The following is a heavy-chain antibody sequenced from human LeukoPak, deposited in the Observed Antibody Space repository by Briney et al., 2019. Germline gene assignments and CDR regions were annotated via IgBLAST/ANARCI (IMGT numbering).Heavy chain of an antibody. CDR2: IYHSGMT. CDR3: SRATATGYFDP. J-gene: IGHJ5*02. CDR1: GHSMISDYY. V-gene: IGHV4-38-2*01. D-gene: IGHD1-1*01. Sequence: PSETLSLTCGVSGHSMISDYYWGWIRQPPGKGLEWIGSIYHSGMTYYNPSLKSRVTISIDTAKNQFSLKLTSVTAADTAVYHCSRATATGYFDPWGQGTLVTVSS.